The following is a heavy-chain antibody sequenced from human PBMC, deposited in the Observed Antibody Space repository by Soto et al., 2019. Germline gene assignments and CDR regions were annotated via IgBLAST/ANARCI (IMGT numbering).Heavy chain of an antibody. V-gene: IGHV3-33*01. J-gene: IGHJ4*02. Sequence: QVQLVESGGGVVQPGRSLRLSCAASGFTFSSYGMHWVRQAPGKGLEWVAVIWYDGSNKYYADSVKGRFTISRENSKNTLYLQMNRLRAEDTAVYYCARDQTYYDSSGYTPPTYWGQGTLVTVSS. D-gene: IGHD3-22*01. CDR2: IWYDGSNK. CDR1: GFTFSSYG. CDR3: ARDQTYYDSSGYTPPTY.